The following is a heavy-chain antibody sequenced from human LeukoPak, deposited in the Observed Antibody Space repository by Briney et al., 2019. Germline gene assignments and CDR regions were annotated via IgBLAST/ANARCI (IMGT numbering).Heavy chain of an antibody. CDR2: INTGNGST. CDR3: ATRSASSYVGVFDF. D-gene: IGHD3-16*01. J-gene: IGHJ4*02. V-gene: IGHV1-3*04. CDR1: GYTFTHYA. Sequence: ASVKVSCKASGYTFTHYAMHWVRQAPGQSLEWMGWINTGNGSTKYSQKFQGRVTLTRDTSANTAYMEVTSLRSEDTAVYYCATRSASSYVGVFDFWGQGSLVIVSS.